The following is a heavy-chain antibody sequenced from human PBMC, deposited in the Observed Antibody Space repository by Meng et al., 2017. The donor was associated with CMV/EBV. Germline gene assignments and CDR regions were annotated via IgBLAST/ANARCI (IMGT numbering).Heavy chain of an antibody. CDR3: ARQYYDILTGYYNVIGVFDY. V-gene: IGHV3-7*01. D-gene: IGHD3-9*01. CDR2: IKQDGSEK. J-gene: IGHJ4*02. Sequence: GESLKISCAASGFTFSSYWMSRVRQAPGKGLEWVANIKQDGSEKYYVDSVKGRFTISRDNAKNSLYLQMNSLRAEDTAVYYCARQYYDILTGYYNVIGVFDYWGQGTLVTVSS. CDR1: GFTFSSYW.